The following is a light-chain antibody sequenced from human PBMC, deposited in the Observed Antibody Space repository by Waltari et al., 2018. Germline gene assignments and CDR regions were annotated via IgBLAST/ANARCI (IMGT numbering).Light chain of an antibody. Sequence: EIVMTQTPLSLSITPGEQASMSCRPSQSLLHSDGYTYLYWFLQKPRQVSTLRIYEVSNRFSGVPDRFSGSGSGTDFTQKISRVEAEDFGVDYCMQDAQDPITFGQGTRLEIK. CDR1: QSLLHSDGYTY. J-gene: IGKJ5*01. CDR3: MQDAQDPIT. V-gene: IGKV2D-26*03. CDR2: EVS.